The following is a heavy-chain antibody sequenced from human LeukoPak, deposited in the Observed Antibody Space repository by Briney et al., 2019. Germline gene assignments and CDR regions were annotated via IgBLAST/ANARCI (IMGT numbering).Heavy chain of an antibody. J-gene: IGHJ3*02. V-gene: IGHV3-74*01. CDR1: GLTFSSYW. CDR2: INSDGSST. Sequence: GGSLRLSCAASGLTFSSYWMQWVRHPPGKGLVWVSRINSDGSSTSHADSVKGRFTISRDNAKNTLYLQMNSLRAEDTAVYYCARDGAYSSGWYSDAFDIWGQGTMVTVSS. D-gene: IGHD6-19*01. CDR3: ARDGAYSSGWYSDAFDI.